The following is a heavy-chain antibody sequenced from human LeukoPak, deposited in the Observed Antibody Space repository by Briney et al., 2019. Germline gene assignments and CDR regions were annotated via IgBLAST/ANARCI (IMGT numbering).Heavy chain of an antibody. J-gene: IGHJ5*02. V-gene: IGHV4-59*01. CDR1: GGSISSYY. CDR3: ARGVVGRKGGFDP. CDR2: IYHSGST. Sequence: PSETLSLTCTVSGGSISSYYWSWIRQPPGKGLEWIGYIYHSGSTNYNPSLKSRVTISVDTSKNQFSLKLSSVTAADTAVYYCARGVVGRKGGFDPWGQGTLVTVSS. D-gene: IGHD1-26*01.